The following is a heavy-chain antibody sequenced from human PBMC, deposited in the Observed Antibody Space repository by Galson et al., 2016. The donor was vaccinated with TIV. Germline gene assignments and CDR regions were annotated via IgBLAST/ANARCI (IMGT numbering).Heavy chain of an antibody. V-gene: IGHV4-39*01. J-gene: IGHJ6*02. CDR2: IYYTGST. CDR3: ARPDSIHYNYAMDV. D-gene: IGHD5-24*01. Sequence: ETLSLTCTVSGGSINSDLYYWAWIRQPPGKGLEWIATIYYTGSTYYNPSLKSRVSIPMDTPKNQFSLKVLSVTPADTAMYYCARPDSIHYNYAMDVWGPGTAVTVSS. CDR1: GGSINSDLYY.